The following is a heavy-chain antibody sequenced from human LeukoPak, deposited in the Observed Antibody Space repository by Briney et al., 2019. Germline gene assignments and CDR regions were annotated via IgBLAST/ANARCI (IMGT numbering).Heavy chain of an antibody. J-gene: IGHJ5*02. V-gene: IGHV3-21*01. CDR3: ARDRLMTTVTTGWFDP. CDR2: ISSSSSYI. CDR1: GFTLSSYS. Sequence: GGSLRLSCAASGFTLSSYSMNWVRQAPGKGLEWVSSISSSSSYIYYADSVKGRFTISRDNAKNSLYLQMNSLRAEDTAVYYCARDRLMTTVTTGWFDPWGQGTLVTVSS. D-gene: IGHD4-17*01.